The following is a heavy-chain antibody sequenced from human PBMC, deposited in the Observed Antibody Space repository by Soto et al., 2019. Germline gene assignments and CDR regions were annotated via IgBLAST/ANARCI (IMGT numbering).Heavy chain of an antibody. D-gene: IGHD3-16*01. J-gene: IGHJ4*02. CDR2: IWYDGSNK. CDR1: GFTFSSYG. CDR3: ARAVFCGQGGEIDY. Sequence: HPGGSLRLSCAASGFTFSSYGMHWVRQAPGKGLEWVAVIWYDGSNKYYADSVKGRFTISRDNSKNTLYLQMNSLRAEDMAVYYCARAVFCGQGGEIDYWGQGTLVIVSS. V-gene: IGHV3-33*01.